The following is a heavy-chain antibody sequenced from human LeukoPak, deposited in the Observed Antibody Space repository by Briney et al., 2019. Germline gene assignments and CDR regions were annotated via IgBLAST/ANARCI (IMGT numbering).Heavy chain of an antibody. V-gene: IGHV1-2*02. J-gene: IGHJ6*03. Sequence: ASVEVSCKASGYTFTGYYMHWVRQAPGQGLEWMGWINPNSGGTNYAQKFQGRVTMTRDTSISTAYMELSRMRPDDTAVYYCARRAVGNSYYYSMDVWGKGTTVTVSS. CDR1: GYTFTGYY. D-gene: IGHD6-19*01. CDR3: ARRAVGNSYYYSMDV. CDR2: INPNSGGT.